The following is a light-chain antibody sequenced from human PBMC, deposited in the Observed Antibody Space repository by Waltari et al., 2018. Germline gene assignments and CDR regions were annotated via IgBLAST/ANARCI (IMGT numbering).Light chain of an antibody. CDR3: QQYGSSPWT. J-gene: IGKJ1*01. Sequence: EIVLTQSPGTLSLSPGDRATLLCRASQTINNTYLVRSQQKPAQAPKLLVYGPSDRATGIPDRFGYSGSGTDFTLTISRLEPEDFAMYYCQQYGSSPWTFGQGTKVEI. V-gene: IGKV3-20*01. CDR2: GPS. CDR1: QTINNTY.